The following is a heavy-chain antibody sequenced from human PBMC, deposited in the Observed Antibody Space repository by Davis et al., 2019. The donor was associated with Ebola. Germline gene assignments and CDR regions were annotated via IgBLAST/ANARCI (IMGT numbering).Heavy chain of an antibody. D-gene: IGHD6-13*01. Sequence: MPSETLSLTCTVSGASISGYYWTWIRQPPGKGLEWIGYIYYSGRTEYNPSLKSRVTISVDTSKNQFSLKLSSVTAADTAVYYCARDLRQQQLERGYYYYYYGMDVWGKGTTVTVSS. CDR2: IYYSGRT. V-gene: IGHV4-59*01. CDR1: GASISGYY. J-gene: IGHJ6*04. CDR3: ARDLRQQQLERGYYYYYYGMDV.